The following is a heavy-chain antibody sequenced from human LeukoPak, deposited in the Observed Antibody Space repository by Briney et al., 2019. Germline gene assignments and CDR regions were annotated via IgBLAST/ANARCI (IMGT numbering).Heavy chain of an antibody. CDR1: GYTFTSYG. D-gene: IGHD3-22*01. CDR2: ISAYNGNT. J-gene: IGHJ6*02. CDR3: ARDLEYYYDSSGYYYDYYYYGMDV. Sequence: ASVKVSCKASGYTFTSYGISWVRQAPGQGLEWMGWISAYNGNTNYAQKLQGRVTMTTDTSTSTAYMELRSLRSGDTAVYYCARDLEYYYDSSGYYYDYYYYGMDVWGQGTTVTVSS. V-gene: IGHV1-18*01.